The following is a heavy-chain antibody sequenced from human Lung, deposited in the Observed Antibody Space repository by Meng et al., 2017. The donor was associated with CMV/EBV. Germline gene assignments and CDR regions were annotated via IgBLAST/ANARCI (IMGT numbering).Heavy chain of an antibody. J-gene: IGHJ5*02. Sequence: GSLRLSCTVSGGSISPYYWSWIRQPPGKGLEWIGYIYYSGGTNYNPSLKSRVTISVDTSKNQFSLKLTSVTAADTAVYYCARHYCGSNVCYTDWFDPWGQGTLVTVSS. D-gene: IGHD2-2*02. CDR2: IYYSGGT. CDR1: GGSISPYY. CDR3: ARHYCGSNVCYTDWFDP. V-gene: IGHV4-59*01.